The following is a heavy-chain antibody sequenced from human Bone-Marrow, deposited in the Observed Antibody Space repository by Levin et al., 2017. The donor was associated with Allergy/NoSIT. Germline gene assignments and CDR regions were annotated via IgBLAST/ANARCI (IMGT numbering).Heavy chain of an antibody. Sequence: SETLSLTCTVSGASVSSPNYYWAWIRQPPGKGLEWIGTDYYGGITHYNSSLRSRVTIFMDTSKNHFFLKVASVTAADTAIYYCASLNLMAAAVNWFDPWGQGTLVTVSS. D-gene: IGHD1-14*01. V-gene: IGHV4-39*02. J-gene: IGHJ5*02. CDR3: ASLNLMAAAVNWFDP. CDR1: GASVSSPNYY. CDR2: DYYGGIT.